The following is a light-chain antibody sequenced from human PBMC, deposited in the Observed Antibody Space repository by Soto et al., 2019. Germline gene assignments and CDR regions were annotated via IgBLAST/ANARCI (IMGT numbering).Light chain of an antibody. CDR3: QSYDSSLSGSK. CDR2: GNS. V-gene: IGLV1-40*01. Sequence: QPVLTQPPSVSGAPGQRVTISCTGSSSNIGAGYDVHWYQQLPGTAPKLLIYGNSNRPSGVPDRFSGSKSGTSASLAITGLQAEDEADYYCQSYDSSLSGSKFGGGTKLTVL. CDR1: SSNIGAGYD. J-gene: IGLJ2*01.